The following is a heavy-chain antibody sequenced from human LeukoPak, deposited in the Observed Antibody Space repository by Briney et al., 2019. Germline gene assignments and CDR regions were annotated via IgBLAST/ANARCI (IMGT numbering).Heavy chain of an antibody. Sequence: PGGSLRLSCAASGFTFNRYGMHWARQAPGRGLEWVAVLSQEEGNKHYADSVKGRFTISRDNSENTLYLQMNSLRVEHTAVFYCAKDTSGWAYYFDYWGQETLVTVSS. D-gene: IGHD6-19*01. V-gene: IGHV3-30*18. J-gene: IGHJ4*02. CDR2: LSQEEGNK. CDR1: GFTFNRYG. CDR3: AKDTSGWAYYFDY.